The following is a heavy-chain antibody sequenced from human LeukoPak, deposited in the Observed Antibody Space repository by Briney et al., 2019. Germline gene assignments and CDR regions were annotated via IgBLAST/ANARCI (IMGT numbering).Heavy chain of an antibody. CDR2: ISYDGGNK. J-gene: IGHJ4*02. Sequence: GGSLRLSCAASGFTFSSYGMHWVRQAPGKGLGWVAVISYDGGNKYYADSVKGRFTISRDNSKNTLYLQMNSLRAEDTAVYYCAKDRGTMVRGVISAGYFDYWGQGTLVTVSS. D-gene: IGHD3-10*01. CDR3: AKDRGTMVRGVISAGYFDY. CDR1: GFTFSSYG. V-gene: IGHV3-30*18.